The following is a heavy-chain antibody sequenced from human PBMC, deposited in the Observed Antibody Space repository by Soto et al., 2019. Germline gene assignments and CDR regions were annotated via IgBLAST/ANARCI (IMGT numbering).Heavy chain of an antibody. CDR1: GYSFTSYW. CDR3: ARLKLHGATHYYYGMDV. D-gene: IGHD5-12*01. J-gene: IGHJ6*02. Sequence: GESLKISCKGSGYSFTSYWISWVRQMPGKGLEWMGRIDPSDSYTNYSPSFQGHVTISADKSISTAYLQWGSLKASDTAMYYCARLKLHGATHYYYGMDVWGQGTTVTVSS. CDR2: IDPSDSYT. V-gene: IGHV5-10-1*01.